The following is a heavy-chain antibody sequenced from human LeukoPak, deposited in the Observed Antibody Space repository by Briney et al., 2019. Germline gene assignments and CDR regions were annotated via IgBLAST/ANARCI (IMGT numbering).Heavy chain of an antibody. D-gene: IGHD3-22*01. CDR2: IYYSGST. Sequence: SQTLSLTCTVSGGSISSGGYYWSWIRQHPGKGLEWIGYIYYSGSTYYNPSLKSRVTISVDTSKNQFSLKLSSVTAADTAVYYCARHSYYYDSSSAFDIWGQGTMVTVSS. CDR3: ARHSYYYDSSSAFDI. V-gene: IGHV4-31*03. J-gene: IGHJ3*02. CDR1: GGSISSGGYY.